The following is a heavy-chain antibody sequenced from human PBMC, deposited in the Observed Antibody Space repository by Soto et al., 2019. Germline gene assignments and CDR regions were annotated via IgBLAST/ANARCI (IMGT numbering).Heavy chain of an antibody. CDR3: ARDRSTSLYYYYGMDV. D-gene: IGHD2-2*01. J-gene: IGHJ6*02. V-gene: IGHV3-11*06. CDR1: GFTFSDYY. Sequence: QVQLVESGGGLVKPGGSLRLSCAASGFTFSDYYMSWIRQAPGKGLEWVSYISSSSSYTNYADSVKGRFTISRDNAKNSLYLQMNSLRAEDTAVYYCARDRSTSLYYYYGMDVWGQGTTVTVSS. CDR2: ISSSSSYT.